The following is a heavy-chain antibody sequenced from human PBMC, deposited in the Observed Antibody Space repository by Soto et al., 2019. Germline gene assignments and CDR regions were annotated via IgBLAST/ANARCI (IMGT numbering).Heavy chain of an antibody. Sequence: SGPTLVNPTQTLTLTCTFSGFSLSTSGVGVGWIRQPPGKALEWLALIYWDDDKRYSPSLKSRLTITKDTSKNQVVLTMTNMDPVDTATYYCAHSLVVAATNWSDFDYWGQGTLVTVSS. CDR1: GFSLSTSGVG. D-gene: IGHD2-15*01. V-gene: IGHV2-5*02. CDR2: IYWDDDK. J-gene: IGHJ4*02. CDR3: AHSLVVAATNWSDFDY.